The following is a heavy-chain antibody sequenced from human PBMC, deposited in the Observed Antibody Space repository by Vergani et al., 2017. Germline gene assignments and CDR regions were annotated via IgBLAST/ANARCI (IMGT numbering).Heavy chain of an antibody. Sequence: QVQLVQSGAEVKKPGASVKVSCKASGYTFTGYYMHWVRPAPGQGLEWMGRINPNSGGTNYAQKFQGRVTMTRDTSISTAYMELSRLRSDDTAVYYCARDWXVVVPAATRGYYYYYMDVWGKGTTVTVSS. CDR2: INPNSGGT. CDR3: ARDWXVVVPAATRGYYYYYMDV. D-gene: IGHD2-2*01. J-gene: IGHJ6*03. CDR1: GYTFTGYY. V-gene: IGHV1-2*06.